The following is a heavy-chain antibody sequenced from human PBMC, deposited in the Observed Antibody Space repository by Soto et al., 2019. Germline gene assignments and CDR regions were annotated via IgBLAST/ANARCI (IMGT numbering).Heavy chain of an antibody. J-gene: IGHJ4*02. Sequence: SLTCTVSGGSISSSSYYWGWIRQPPGKGLEWIGSIYYSGSTYYNPSLKSRVTISVDTSKNQFSLKLSSVTAADTAVYYCARDRDGYIIDYWGQGTLVTVSS. CDR3: ARDRDGYIIDY. V-gene: IGHV4-39*02. D-gene: IGHD5-12*01. CDR2: IYYSGST. CDR1: GGSISSSSYY.